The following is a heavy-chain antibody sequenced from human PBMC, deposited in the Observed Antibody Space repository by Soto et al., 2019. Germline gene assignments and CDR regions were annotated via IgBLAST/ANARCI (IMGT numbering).Heavy chain of an antibody. Sequence: EVQLVESGGGLVQPGGSLRLSCAASGFTFSSSSMNWVRQAPGKGLEWVSYISSSSSTIYYADSVKGRFTISRDNAKNSLYLQMNSLRAEDTAVYYCARHPERIAEIGSFDPWGQGTLVTISS. D-gene: IGHD6-13*01. J-gene: IGHJ5*02. CDR3: ARHPERIAEIGSFDP. V-gene: IGHV3-48*01. CDR2: ISSSSSTI. CDR1: GFTFSSSS.